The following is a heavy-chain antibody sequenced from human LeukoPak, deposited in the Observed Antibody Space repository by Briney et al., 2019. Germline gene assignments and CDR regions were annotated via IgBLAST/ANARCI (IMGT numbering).Heavy chain of an antibody. V-gene: IGHV1-2*06. Sequence: GAXVKVSCKASGYTFTGYYVHWVRQAPGQGLEWMGRINPNSGDTNYAQKFQGRVTMTRDTSISTAYMELSRLRSDDTAVYYCARDYCGGDCFPDYWGQGTLVTVSS. D-gene: IGHD2-21*02. J-gene: IGHJ4*02. CDR3: ARDYCGGDCFPDY. CDR2: INPNSGDT. CDR1: GYTFTGYY.